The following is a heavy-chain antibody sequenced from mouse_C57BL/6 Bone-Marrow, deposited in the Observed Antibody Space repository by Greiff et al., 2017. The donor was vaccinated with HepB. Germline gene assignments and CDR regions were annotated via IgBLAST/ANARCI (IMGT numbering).Heavy chain of an antibody. CDR2: INPNNGGT. CDR1: GYTFTDYN. Sequence: EVKLVESGPELVKPGASVKMSCKASGYTFTDYNMHWVKQSHGKSLEWIGYINPNNGGTSYNQKFKGKATLTVNKSSSTAYMELRSLTSEDSAVYYCARPSYSNYFDYWGQGTTLTVSS. CDR3: ARPSYSNYFDY. D-gene: IGHD2-5*01. J-gene: IGHJ2*01. V-gene: IGHV1-22*01.